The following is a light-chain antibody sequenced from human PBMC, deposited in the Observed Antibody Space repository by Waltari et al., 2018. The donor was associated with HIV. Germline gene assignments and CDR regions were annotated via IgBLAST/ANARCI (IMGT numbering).Light chain of an antibody. CDR3: CSYTTNNTWV. CDR1: NGDIGSYKF. V-gene: IGLV2-23*02. CDR2: EVT. J-gene: IGLJ3*02. Sequence: QSALTQPASVSGSPGQSITIPCVDNNGDIGSYKFVSWYQQYADKAPRLMIYEVTKRASGVSNRFSASKSVNTASLTISGLQADDEGDYYCCSYTTNNTWVFGGGTKLTVL.